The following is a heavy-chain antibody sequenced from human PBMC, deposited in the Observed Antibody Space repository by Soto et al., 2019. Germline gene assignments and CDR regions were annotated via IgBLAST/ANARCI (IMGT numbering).Heavy chain of an antibody. J-gene: IGHJ4*02. CDR3: ASHGSAGSGVFDH. CDR2: IYHSGSA. D-gene: IGHD5-12*01. V-gene: IGHV4-31*03. CDR1: SGSVISTDYY. Sequence: QVRLQESGPGLVKPSQTLSLACTVSSGSVISTDYYWTWIRQYPGKNLEWIGNIYHSGSASYNPSLKSRLTLSVDKSKNQFFLKLDSVTAADTAVYYCASHGSAGSGVFDHWDQGTLVTVSS.